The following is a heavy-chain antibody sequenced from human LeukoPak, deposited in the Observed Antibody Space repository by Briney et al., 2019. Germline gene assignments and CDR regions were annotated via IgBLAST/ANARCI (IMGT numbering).Heavy chain of an antibody. CDR2: IYYSGST. D-gene: IGHD3-22*01. J-gene: IGHJ5*02. CDR3: ARGRYYDSSGYYYDWFDP. Sequence: PSQTLSLTCTVSGGSISSGGYYWSWIRQHPGKGLVWIGYIYYSGSTYYNPSLKSRVTISVDTSKNQFSLKLSSVTAADTAVYYCARGRYYDSSGYYYDWFDPWGQGTLVTVSS. CDR1: GGSISSGGYY. V-gene: IGHV4-31*03.